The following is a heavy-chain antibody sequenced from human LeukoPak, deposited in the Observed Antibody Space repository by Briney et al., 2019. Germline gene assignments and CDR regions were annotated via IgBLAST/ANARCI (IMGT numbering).Heavy chain of an antibody. Sequence: GSSVKVSCKASGYTFTYRYLHWVQQAPGQALEWMGWITPFNGNTNYAQKFQDRVTITRDRSMSTAYMELSSLRSEDTAMYYCAATDPYSSGGQAKEDAFDIWGQGTMVTVSS. D-gene: IGHD6-19*01. J-gene: IGHJ3*02. CDR2: ITPFNGNT. CDR1: GYTFTYRY. V-gene: IGHV1-45*02. CDR3: AATDPYSSGGQAKEDAFDI.